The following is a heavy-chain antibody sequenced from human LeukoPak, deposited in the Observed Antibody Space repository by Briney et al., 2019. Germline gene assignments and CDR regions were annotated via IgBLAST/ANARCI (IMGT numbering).Heavy chain of an antibody. CDR2: INTNTGNP. Sequence: ASVKVSCTASGYTFTSYAMNWVRQAPGQGLEWMGWINTNTGNPTYAQGFTGRFVFSLDTSVSTAYLQISSLKAEDTAVYYCARGDGVVVPAAPFDYWGQGTLVTVSS. J-gene: IGHJ4*02. V-gene: IGHV7-4-1*02. CDR3: ARGDGVVVPAAPFDY. CDR1: GYTFTSYA. D-gene: IGHD2-2*01.